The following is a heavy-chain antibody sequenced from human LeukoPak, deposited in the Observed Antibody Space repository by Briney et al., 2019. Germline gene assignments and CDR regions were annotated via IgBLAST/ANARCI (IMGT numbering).Heavy chain of an antibody. J-gene: IGHJ4*02. Sequence: PSETLSLTCTVSGGSISSYYWSWIRQPAGKGLEWIGRIYTSGSTDYNPSLKSRVTMSVDTSKNQFSLKLSSVTAADTAVYYCARGLAGIAAAGRLTNWGQGTLVTVSS. D-gene: IGHD6-13*01. CDR2: IYTSGST. CDR3: ARGLAGIAAAGRLTN. V-gene: IGHV4-4*07. CDR1: GGSISSYY.